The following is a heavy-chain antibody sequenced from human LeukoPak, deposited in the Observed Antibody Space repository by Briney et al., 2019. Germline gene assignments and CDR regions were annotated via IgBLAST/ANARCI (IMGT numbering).Heavy chain of an antibody. J-gene: IGHJ6*03. V-gene: IGHV3-9*01. CDR2: ISWNSGNI. CDR3: AKHINYAFYYMAV. CDR1: GFTFDDYA. D-gene: IGHD2-8*01. Sequence: GRSLRLSCAASGFTFDDYAMHWVRQAPGKGLEWVSGISWNSGNIGYADSVKGRFTISRDNAKNSLYLQMNSLRAEDTALYYCAKHINYAFYYMAVWGKGTTVTVSS.